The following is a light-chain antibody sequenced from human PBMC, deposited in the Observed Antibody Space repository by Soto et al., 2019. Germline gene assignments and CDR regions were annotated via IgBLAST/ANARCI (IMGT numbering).Light chain of an antibody. CDR1: WSNMGTNT. V-gene: IGLV1-44*01. CDR3: AAWDGSLNHIL. Sequence: QSALTQPPSASGTPGQRVTISCSGGWSNMGTNTVKWYQHLPGTAPKLLIYNDNQRPSGVPDRFSGAKSGTSASLAITGLQSEDEADYYCAAWDGSLNHILFGGGTKLTVL. J-gene: IGLJ2*01. CDR2: NDN.